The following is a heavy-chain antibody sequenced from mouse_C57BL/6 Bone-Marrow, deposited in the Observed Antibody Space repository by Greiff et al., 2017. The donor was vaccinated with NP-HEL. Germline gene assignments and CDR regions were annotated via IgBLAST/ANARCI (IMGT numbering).Heavy chain of an antibody. V-gene: IGHV1-59*01. CDR1: GYTFTSYW. CDR2: IDPSDSYT. Sequence: QVQLQQPGAELVRPGTSVKLSCKASGYTFTSYWMHWVKQRPGQGLEWIGVIDPSDSYTNYNQKFKGKATLTADTSSNTAYMQLSSLTTEDSAIYYCARAPYLGRGWFAYWGQGTLVTVSA. J-gene: IGHJ3*01. D-gene: IGHD4-1*01. CDR3: ARAPYLGRGWFAY.